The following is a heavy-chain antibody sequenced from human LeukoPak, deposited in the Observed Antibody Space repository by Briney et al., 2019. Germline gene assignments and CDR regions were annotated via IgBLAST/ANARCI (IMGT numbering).Heavy chain of an antibody. CDR3: AREDPGGAFDV. J-gene: IGHJ3*01. V-gene: IGHV1-18*01. D-gene: IGHD3-16*01. CDR1: GYTFTNYA. CDR2: IGTYNGSP. Sequence: GASVKVSCKASGYTFTNYAISWVRQAPGQGLEWMGWIGTYNGSPDYAQSLQGRVTMTTDTSTSTAYMELGSLKSEGTAVYYCAREDPGGAFDVWGRGTMVTVSS.